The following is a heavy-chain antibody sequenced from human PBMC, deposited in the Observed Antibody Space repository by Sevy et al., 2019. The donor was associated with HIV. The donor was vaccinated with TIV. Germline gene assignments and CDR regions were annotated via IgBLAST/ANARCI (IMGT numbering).Heavy chain of an antibody. Sequence: ASVKVSCKASGGTFSSYGISWVRQAPGQGLEWMGGIIPILGTVNYAQEFQDRVTITADESTKTAYMELSSLRSEDTAVYYCARGGGNGWYYFDYWGQETLVTVSS. CDR3: ARGGGNGWYYFDY. V-gene: IGHV1-69*13. CDR2: IIPILGTV. D-gene: IGHD6-19*01. J-gene: IGHJ4*02. CDR1: GGTFSSYG.